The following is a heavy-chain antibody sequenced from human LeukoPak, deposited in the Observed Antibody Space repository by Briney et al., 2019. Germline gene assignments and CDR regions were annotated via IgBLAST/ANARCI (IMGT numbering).Heavy chain of an antibody. CDR2: IIPIFGTA. CDR1: GGTFISYA. CDR3: ARGLRYFDWLSGY. J-gene: IGHJ4*02. V-gene: IGHV1-69*13. Sequence: SVKVSCKASGGTFISYAISWVRQAPGQGLEWMGGIIPIFGTANYAQKFQGRVTITADESTSTAYMELSSLRSEDTAVYYCARGLRYFDWLSGYWGQGTLVTVSS. D-gene: IGHD3-9*01.